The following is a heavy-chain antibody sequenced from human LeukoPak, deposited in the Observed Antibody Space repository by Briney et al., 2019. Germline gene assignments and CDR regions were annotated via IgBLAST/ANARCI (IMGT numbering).Heavy chain of an antibody. CDR1: GDSISSSSYF. V-gene: IGHV4-39*01. CDR2: SYHTGNT. J-gene: IGHJ2*01. Sequence: SETLSLTCSVSGDSISSSSYFWGWIRQSPGQGLEWIGTSYHTGNTYYNPSLKSRVTISLDTSSNQFSLRLISVIVADTAVYYCARMRSYWYFDLWSRGTLVAVSS. CDR3: ARMRSYWYFDL.